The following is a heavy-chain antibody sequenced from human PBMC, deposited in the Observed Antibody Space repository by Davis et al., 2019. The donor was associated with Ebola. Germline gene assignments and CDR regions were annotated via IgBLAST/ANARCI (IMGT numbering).Heavy chain of an antibody. J-gene: IGHJ6*03. CDR2: TYYSGST. V-gene: IGHV4-61*03. CDR1: GGSVSSGRYY. D-gene: IGHD5-18*01. Sequence: MPSETLSLTCTVSGGSVSSGRYYWSWIRQPPGKGLEWIGYTYYSGSTYYNPSLESRVSISVDTSKNHFSLKMNSVTAADTAVYYCARASPPYSYGNYYYMDVWGKGTTVTVSS. CDR3: ARASPPYSYGNYYYMDV.